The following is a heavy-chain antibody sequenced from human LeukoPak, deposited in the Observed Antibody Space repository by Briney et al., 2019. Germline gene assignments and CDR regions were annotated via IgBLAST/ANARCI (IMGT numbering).Heavy chain of an antibody. D-gene: IGHD2-2*01. Sequence: SETLSLTCAVYAGSFSGYYWSWIRHPPGRGLEWVGEIRKSGSNKYNGSIKSGVTISGDASKNKFSLKLTSVTAADTAVYYCARGGVVVPAAIEHNWFDHWGQGTLVTVSS. CDR1: AGSFSGYY. V-gene: IGHV4-34*01. CDR2: IRKSGSN. J-gene: IGHJ5*02. CDR3: ARGGVVVPAAIEHNWFDH.